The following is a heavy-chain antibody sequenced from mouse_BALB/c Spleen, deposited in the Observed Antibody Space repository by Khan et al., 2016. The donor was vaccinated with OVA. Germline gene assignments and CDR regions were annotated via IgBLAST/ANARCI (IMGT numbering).Heavy chain of an antibody. CDR3: TRGYYSDPFAY. CDR2: ISDGGNYT. D-gene: IGHD2-13*01. CDR1: GFTFSDYY. V-gene: IGHV5-4*02. J-gene: IGHJ3*01. Sequence: EVELVESGGGLVKPGGSLKLSCEASGFTFSDYYMYWVRQTPEKRLEWVATISDGGNYTYYPDSVKGRFTISRDDVKNNLYLRMSSLKSEDTAMYYCTRGYYSDPFAYWGQGTLVTVSA.